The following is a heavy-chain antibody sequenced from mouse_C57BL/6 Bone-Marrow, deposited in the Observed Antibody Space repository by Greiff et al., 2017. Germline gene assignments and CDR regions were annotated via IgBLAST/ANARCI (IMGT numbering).Heavy chain of an antibody. J-gene: IGHJ3*01. CDR3: TRGDWAWCAY. CDR1: GYTFTDYE. Sequence: QVQLKESGAELVRPGASVTLSCKASGYTFTDYEMHWVKQTPVHGLEWIGAIDPETGGTAYNQKFKGKAILTADKSSSTAYMELRSLTSEDSAVYYCTRGDWAWCAYWGQGTLVTVSA. V-gene: IGHV1-15*01. CDR2: IDPETGGT. D-gene: IGHD4-1*01.